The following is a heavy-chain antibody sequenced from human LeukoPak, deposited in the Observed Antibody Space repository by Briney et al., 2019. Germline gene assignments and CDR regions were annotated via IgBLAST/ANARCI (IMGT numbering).Heavy chain of an antibody. Sequence: SETLSLTCTVSGGSISSSSYYWGWIRQPPGKGLEWIGSIYYSGSTYYNPSLKSRVTISVDTSKNQFSLKLSSVTAADTAVYYCARWEAAAGSGYYFDYWGQGTLVTVSS. CDR3: ARWEAAAGSGYYFDY. J-gene: IGHJ4*02. CDR2: IYYSGST. V-gene: IGHV4-39*07. CDR1: GGSISSSSYY. D-gene: IGHD6-13*01.